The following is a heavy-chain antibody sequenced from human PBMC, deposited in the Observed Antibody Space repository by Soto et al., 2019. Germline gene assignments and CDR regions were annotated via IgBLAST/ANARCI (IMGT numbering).Heavy chain of an antibody. Sequence: GSLRLSCAASGFTFSGSAMPWVRQASGKGLEWVGRIRSKANNYATAYAASVKGRFTISRDDSKNTAYLQMNSLKTEDTAVYYCTGYDSSSPAIDYWGQGTLVTVSS. CDR2: IRSKANNYAT. CDR1: GFTFSGSA. V-gene: IGHV3-73*01. CDR3: TGYDSSSPAIDY. J-gene: IGHJ4*02. D-gene: IGHD3-22*01.